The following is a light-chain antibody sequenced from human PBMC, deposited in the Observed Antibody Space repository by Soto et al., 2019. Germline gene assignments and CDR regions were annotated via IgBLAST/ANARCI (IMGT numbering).Light chain of an antibody. CDR2: GAS. Sequence: EIVLTQSPGTLSLSPGERATLSCRASQSVSSSYLAWYKQKPGQAPRLLIYGASSRANGIPDRFSGSGSGTDLTLTISRLEPEDYAVYYYQQYGSSPPITFGPGTKVDIK. J-gene: IGKJ3*01. V-gene: IGKV3-20*01. CDR1: QSVSSSY. CDR3: QQYGSSPPIT.